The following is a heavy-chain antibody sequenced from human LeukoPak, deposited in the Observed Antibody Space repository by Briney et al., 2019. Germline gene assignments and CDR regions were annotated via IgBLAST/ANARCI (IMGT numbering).Heavy chain of an antibody. J-gene: IGHJ4*02. CDR1: GGSFSSSSYY. D-gene: IGHD3-10*01. CDR2: IYYSGST. V-gene: IGHV4-39*01. Sequence: PAETLSLTCTVSGGSFSSSSYYWGRIRQPPMKGLDCIWSIYYSGSTEYNLSTKSRVTISVDTSRTQFYLKLSSATDADTAVYYCARHQSYGSGTYYAPFDYWGQGILVTVSS. CDR3: ARHQSYGSGTYYAPFDY.